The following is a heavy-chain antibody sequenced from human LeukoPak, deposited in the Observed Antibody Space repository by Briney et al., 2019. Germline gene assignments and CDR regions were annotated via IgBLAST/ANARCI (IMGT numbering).Heavy chain of an antibody. V-gene: IGHV3-21*01. J-gene: IGHJ6*03. D-gene: IGHD6-13*01. CDR1: EFTFRSYS. CDR3: ARVVGGSSSWSSYYYYYYMDV. CDR2: ISSSSSYI. Sequence: GGSLRLACAGSEFTFRSYSMHWVRQAPGKGLEWVSSISSSSSYIYYADSVKGRFTISRDNAKNSLYLQMNSLRAEDTAVYYCARVVGGSSSWSSYYYYYYMDVWGKGTTVTVSS.